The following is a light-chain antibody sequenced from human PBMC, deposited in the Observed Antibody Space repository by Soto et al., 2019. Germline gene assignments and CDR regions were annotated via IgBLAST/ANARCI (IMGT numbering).Light chain of an antibody. CDR3: QVWDGTSDHVV. J-gene: IGLJ2*01. CDR1: NIGGKN. V-gene: IGLV3-21*01. Sequence: SYELTQPRSVSVAPGKTARITCGGNNIGGKNVQWYQQKPGQAPVLVIYYDSDRPSGIPERFAGSNSGNTATLTISRVEAEDEADYYCQVWDGTSDHVVFGGGTKVTVL. CDR2: YDS.